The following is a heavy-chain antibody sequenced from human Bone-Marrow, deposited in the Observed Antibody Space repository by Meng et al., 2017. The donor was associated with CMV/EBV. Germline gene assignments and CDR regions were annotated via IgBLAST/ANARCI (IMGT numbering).Heavy chain of an antibody. V-gene: IGHV6-1*01. D-gene: IGHD6-25*01. CDR1: GDSVSSDSTG. J-gene: IGHJ6*02. CDR2: TYYRCKWYN. Sequence: SCAISGDSVSSDSTGWNWVSQSPSKGLKWLGRTYYRCKWYNDHPESLKGRIAIKSDTAKNQIPLRLNSVNHEAPAVYSGARDSSALSWYYFGLDVWGQGTTVTFSS. CDR3: ARDSSALSWYYFGLDV.